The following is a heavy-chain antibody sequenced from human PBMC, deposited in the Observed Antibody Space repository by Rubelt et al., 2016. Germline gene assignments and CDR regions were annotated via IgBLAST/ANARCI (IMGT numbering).Heavy chain of an antibody. V-gene: IGHV3-53*05. CDR2: IYSGGST. J-gene: IGHJ4*02. D-gene: IGHD3-16*01. CDR3: AKDWGLADFDY. Sequence: VRQAPGKGLEWVSVIYSGGSTYYADSVKGRFTISRDNSKNTLYLQMNSLRAEDTALYYCAKDWGLADFDYWGQGTLVTVSS.